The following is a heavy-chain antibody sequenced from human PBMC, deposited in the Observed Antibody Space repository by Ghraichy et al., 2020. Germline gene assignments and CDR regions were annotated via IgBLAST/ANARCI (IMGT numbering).Heavy chain of an antibody. J-gene: IGHJ4*02. CDR2: ITPNSGGT. D-gene: IGHD3-3*01. CDR3: ARQTGISYYFDY. Sequence: ASVKVSCKASGYTFSDYYMHWVRQAPGQGLEWMGWITPNSGGTYYAQKFQGRVTMTRDTSISTVYMELNRPTSDDTAVYYCARQTGISYYFDYWGQGTLVTVSS. CDR1: GYTFSDYY. V-gene: IGHV1-2*02.